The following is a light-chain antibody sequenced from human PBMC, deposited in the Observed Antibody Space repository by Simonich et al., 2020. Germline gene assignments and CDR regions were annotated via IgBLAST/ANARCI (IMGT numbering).Light chain of an antibody. CDR2: WAS. J-gene: IGKJ2*01. CDR3: QQYYSTPYT. V-gene: IGKV4-1*01. CDR1: QSVLYSSNHKNY. Sequence: DIVMTQSPDSLAVSLGERATINCKSSQSVLYSSNHKNYLAWYQQKPGQPPKLLIYWASTRASVVPDRFSGSGSGTDFTLTISSLQAEDVAVYYCQQYYSTPYTFGQGTKLEIK.